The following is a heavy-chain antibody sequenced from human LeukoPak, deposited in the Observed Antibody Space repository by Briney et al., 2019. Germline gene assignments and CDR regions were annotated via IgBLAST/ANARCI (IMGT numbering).Heavy chain of an antibody. CDR1: GGSISSSSYY. Sequence: PSETLSLTCTVSGGSISSSSYYWGWIRQPPGKGLEWIGSIYYSGSTYYNPSLKSRVTISVDTSKNQFSLKLSSVTAADTAVYYCARRSGDPDDAFDIWGQGTMVIVSS. V-gene: IGHV4-39*01. J-gene: IGHJ3*02. CDR3: ARRSGDPDDAFDI. CDR2: IYYSGST. D-gene: IGHD2-21*02.